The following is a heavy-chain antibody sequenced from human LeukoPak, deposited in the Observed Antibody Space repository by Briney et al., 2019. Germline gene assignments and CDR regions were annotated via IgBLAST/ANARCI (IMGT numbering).Heavy chain of an antibody. CDR1: GGSISSYY. D-gene: IGHD6-6*01. Sequence: SETLSLTCTASGGSISSYYWSWIRQPPGKGLEWIGYIHHSGSTNYNPSLKSRVTISVDTPKNQFSLKLNSVTAADTAVYYCAGGSSSLNWFDPWGQGTPVTASS. CDR3: AGGSSSLNWFDP. CDR2: IHHSGST. J-gene: IGHJ5*02. V-gene: IGHV4-59*01.